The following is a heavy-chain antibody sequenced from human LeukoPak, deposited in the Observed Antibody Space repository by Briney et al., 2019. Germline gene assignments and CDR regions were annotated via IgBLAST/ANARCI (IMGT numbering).Heavy chain of an antibody. CDR1: GFTFSSYA. V-gene: IGHV3-30-3*01. Sequence: GGSLRLSCAASGFTFSSYAMHWVRQAPGKGLEWVAVISYDGSNKYYADSVKGRFTISRDNSKNTLYLQMNSLRAEDTAVYYCARIVVVPAAFDAFDIWGQGTMVTVSS. CDR2: ISYDGSNK. J-gene: IGHJ3*02. CDR3: ARIVVVPAAFDAFDI. D-gene: IGHD2-2*01.